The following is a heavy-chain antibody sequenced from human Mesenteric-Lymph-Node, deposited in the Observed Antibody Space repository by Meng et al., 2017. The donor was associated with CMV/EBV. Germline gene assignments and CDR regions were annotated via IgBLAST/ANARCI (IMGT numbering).Heavy chain of an antibody. J-gene: IGHJ3*02. Sequence: ASVKVSCKASGYTFTGYFLHWVRQAPGQGLEWMGWINPNSGGTNYAQQFQGRVTMTRDTSISTAYMELSRLRSDDTAVYYCARGRALRSHRAFDIWGQGTMVTVSS. V-gene: IGHV1-2*02. CDR3: ARGRALRSHRAFDI. CDR2: INPNSGGT. CDR1: GYTFTGYF. D-gene: IGHD4-17*01.